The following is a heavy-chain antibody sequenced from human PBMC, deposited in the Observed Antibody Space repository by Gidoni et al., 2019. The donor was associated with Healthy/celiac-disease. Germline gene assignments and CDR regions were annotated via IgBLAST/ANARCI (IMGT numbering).Heavy chain of an antibody. V-gene: IGHV3-30-3*01. CDR2: ISYDGSNK. CDR3: ARVRFLEWFTFDAFDI. D-gene: IGHD3-3*01. J-gene: IGHJ3*02. Sequence: QVQLVESGGGVVQPGRSLRLSCAASGFTFSSSAMHWVRQAPGKGLEWVAVISYDGSNKYYADSVKGRFTISRDNSKNTLYLQMNSLRAEDTAVYYCARVRFLEWFTFDAFDIWGQGTMVTVSS. CDR1: GFTFSSSA.